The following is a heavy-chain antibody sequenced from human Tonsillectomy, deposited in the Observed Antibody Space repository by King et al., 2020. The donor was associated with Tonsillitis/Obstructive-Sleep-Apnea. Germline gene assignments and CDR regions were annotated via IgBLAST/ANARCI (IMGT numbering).Heavy chain of an antibody. V-gene: IGHV4-59*01. CDR1: GDSISSYY. Sequence: QLQESGPGLVKPSETLSLTCTVSGDSISSYYWSWIRQPPGKGLEYIWYIYHTGSTNYNPSLKSRVTISVDTSKNQFSLRLRSVTAADTAVYYCARVFCSGGSCNDDYYYGMDVWGQGTTVTVSS. D-gene: IGHD2-15*01. CDR2: IYHTGST. J-gene: IGHJ6*02. CDR3: ARVFCSGGSCNDDYYYGMDV.